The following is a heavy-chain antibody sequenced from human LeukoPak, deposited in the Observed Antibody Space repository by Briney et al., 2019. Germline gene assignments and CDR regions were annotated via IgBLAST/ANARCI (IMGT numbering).Heavy chain of an antibody. Sequence: PGGSLRLSCAASGFSFSNYAMSWVRQAPAGGPECVSSICGGGETFYADSVNGRFTLSRDDSRNTVYLQLNNLRVEDTAIYFCAKANWVASADAVWWGQGTQVTVSS. D-gene: IGHD2-15*01. J-gene: IGHJ4*02. CDR2: ICGGGET. CDR3: AKANWVASADAVW. V-gene: IGHV3-23*01. CDR1: GFSFSNYA.